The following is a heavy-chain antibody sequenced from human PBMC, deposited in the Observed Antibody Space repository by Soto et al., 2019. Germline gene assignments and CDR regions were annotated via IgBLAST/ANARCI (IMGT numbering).Heavy chain of an antibody. V-gene: IGHV1-69*12. Sequence: QVQLVQSGAEVKKPGSSVKVSCKASGGTFSSYAISWVRQAPEQGLEWMGGIIPIFGTANYAQKFQGRVTITADESTSTAYMELSSLRSEDTAVYYCARRGVPAAMGGYYYYYYGMDVWGQGTTVTVSS. CDR3: ARRGVPAAMGGYYYYYYGMDV. CDR1: GGTFSSYA. J-gene: IGHJ6*02. D-gene: IGHD2-2*01. CDR2: IIPIFGTA.